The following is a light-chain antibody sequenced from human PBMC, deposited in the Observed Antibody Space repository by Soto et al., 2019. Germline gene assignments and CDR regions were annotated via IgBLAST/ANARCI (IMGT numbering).Light chain of an antibody. V-gene: IGKV1-8*01. Sequence: AIRMTQSPSSFSASTGDRVTITCRASQGISSYLAWYQQKPGKAPMLLIYAASTFQSGVPSRFSGSGSGTDLTLTSICLQSEDVASYYCQQYYSDPLFSCGPGTKVDIK. CDR3: QQYYSDPLFS. CDR2: AAS. J-gene: IGKJ3*01. CDR1: QGISSY.